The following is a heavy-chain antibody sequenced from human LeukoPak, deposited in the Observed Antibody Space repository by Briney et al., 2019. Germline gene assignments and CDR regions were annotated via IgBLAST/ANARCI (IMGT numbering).Heavy chain of an antibody. J-gene: IGHJ4*02. Sequence: GASVKVSCKASGYTFTSYDITWVRQAPGQGLEWMGWMSPNSGNTGYAQKFQGRVTMTGNTSITTAYMELSSLTSEDTAVYYCARETTIPPYYFDYWGLGSQVTVSP. CDR1: GYTFTSYD. CDR3: ARETTIPPYYFDY. V-gene: IGHV1-8*01. D-gene: IGHD3-9*01. CDR2: MSPNSGNT.